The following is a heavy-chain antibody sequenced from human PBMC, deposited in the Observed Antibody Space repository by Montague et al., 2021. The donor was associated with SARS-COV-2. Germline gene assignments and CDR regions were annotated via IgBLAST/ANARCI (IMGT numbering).Heavy chain of an antibody. D-gene: IGHD4-17*01. Sequence: SLRLSCAASGFTFGSYSMNWVRQAPGKGLEWVSCISRSSRTIYYADSVKGRTTISRDNAKNSLYLQMNSLRAEDTAVYYCADYGDTEPFQHWGQGTLVTVSS. CDR1: GFTFGSYS. V-gene: IGHV3-48*04. J-gene: IGHJ1*01. CDR2: ISRSSRTI. CDR3: ADYGDTEPFQH.